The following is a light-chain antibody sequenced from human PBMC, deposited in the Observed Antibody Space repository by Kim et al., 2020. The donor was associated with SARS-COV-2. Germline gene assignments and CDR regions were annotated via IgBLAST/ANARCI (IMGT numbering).Light chain of an antibody. J-gene: IGLJ2*01. CDR3: QAWHVNMMI. Sequence: SYGLTQPPSVSVSPGQTATITCSGDQLGNKYAYWYQQKPGQSPVLVIYHDDKRPSEIPDRFSGSNSGNTATLTISGTQAMDEADYYCQAWHVNMMIFGGG. CDR1: QLGNKY. V-gene: IGLV3-1*01. CDR2: HDD.